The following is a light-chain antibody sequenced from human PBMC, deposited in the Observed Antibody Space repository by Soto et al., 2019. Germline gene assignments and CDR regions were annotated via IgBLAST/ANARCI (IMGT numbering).Light chain of an antibody. Sequence: QSALTQPASVSGSLGQSITISCTGTSSDVGSYDLVSWYQHHPGKAPKLMIYEGSKRPSGVSNRFSGSNSGNRASLTISGLQAEDEADYYCCSYAGSTTYVVFGGGTQLTVL. J-gene: IGLJ2*01. CDR1: SSDVGSYDL. CDR2: EGS. V-gene: IGLV2-23*01. CDR3: CSYAGSTTYVV.